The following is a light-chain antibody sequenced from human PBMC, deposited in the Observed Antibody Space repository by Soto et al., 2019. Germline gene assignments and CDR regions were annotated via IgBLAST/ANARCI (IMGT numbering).Light chain of an antibody. CDR1: QSVRSN. J-gene: IGKJ1*01. CDR2: GAS. CDR3: QQYNNWPPWT. V-gene: IGKV3-15*01. Sequence: EIVMTQSPATLSVSPGERATLSCRASQSVRSNLAWYQQKPGQAPRLLIYGASTRATGIPARFSGSRSGTKFSLTISSLQSEDFAVYYCQQYNNWPPWTFGHGTKVEIK.